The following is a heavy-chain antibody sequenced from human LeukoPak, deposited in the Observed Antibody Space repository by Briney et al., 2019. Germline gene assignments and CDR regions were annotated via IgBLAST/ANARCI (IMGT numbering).Heavy chain of an antibody. CDR2: IIPIFGTA. CDR3: ARDMGYSYGTYYFDY. Sequence: ASVKVSCKASGGTFSSYAISWVRQAPGQGLEWMGGIIPIFGTANYAQKFQGRVTITADESTSTAYMELSSPRSEDTAVYYCARDMGYSYGTYYFDYWGQGTLVTVSS. J-gene: IGHJ4*02. D-gene: IGHD5-18*01. CDR1: GGTFSSYA. V-gene: IGHV1-69*13.